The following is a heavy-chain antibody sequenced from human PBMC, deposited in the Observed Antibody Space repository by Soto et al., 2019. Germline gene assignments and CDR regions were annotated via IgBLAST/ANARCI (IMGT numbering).Heavy chain of an antibody. CDR2: INHSGST. V-gene: IGHV4-34*01. CDR3: ARGAYDFWSGYYNYYYYYGMDV. J-gene: IGHJ6*02. Sequence: SETLSLTCAVYGGSFSGYYWSWIRQPPGKGLEWIGEINHSGSTNYNPSLKSRVTISVDTSKNRFSLKLSSVTAADTAVYYCARGAYDFWSGYYNYYYYYGMDVWGQGTTVTVS. CDR1: GGSFSGYY. D-gene: IGHD3-3*01.